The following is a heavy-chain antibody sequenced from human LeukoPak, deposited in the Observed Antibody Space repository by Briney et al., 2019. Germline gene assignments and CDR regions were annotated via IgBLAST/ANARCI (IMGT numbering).Heavy chain of an antibody. CDR3: ARDSYYDILTGYLRYFDY. CDR1: GFTFSSYS. CDR2: ISSSSSYI. D-gene: IGHD3-9*01. J-gene: IGHJ4*02. V-gene: IGHV3-21*01. Sequence: GGSLRLSCAASGFTFSSYSINWVRQAPGKGLEWVSSISSSSSYIYYADSVKGRFTISRDNAKNSLYLQMNSLRAEDTAVYYCARDSYYDILTGYLRYFDYWGQGTLVTVSS.